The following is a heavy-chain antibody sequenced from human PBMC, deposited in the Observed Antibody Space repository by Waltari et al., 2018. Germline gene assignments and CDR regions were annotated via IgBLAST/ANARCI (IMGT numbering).Heavy chain of an antibody. CDR2: IYPSDSDT. Sequence: EVQLVQSGAEMKKPGQSLKLSCKWSGYSSTRYWIAWVRQMSGKGLEWMAMIYPSDSDTRYSPSFQGQVTISVDKSTSTAYLQWNSLRASDTAVYFCARLFGFGNNADYWGQGTLVTVSS. V-gene: IGHV5-51*01. CDR1: GYSSTRYW. D-gene: IGHD3-3*01. J-gene: IGHJ4*02. CDR3: ARLFGFGNNADY.